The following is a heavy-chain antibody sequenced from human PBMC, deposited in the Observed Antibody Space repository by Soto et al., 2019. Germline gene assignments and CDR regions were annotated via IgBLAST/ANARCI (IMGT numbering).Heavy chain of an antibody. CDR2: MSTSSGGT. V-gene: IGHV1-2*02. CDR1: GCTFTANY. CDR3: ARGFGSSWFDY. J-gene: IGHJ4*02. Sequence: QVQLVQSGAEVKDPGASVKVSCRPSGCTFTANYIHWVRQAPGQGLEWMGWMSTSSGGTRFAEKFQGRVTLTRDTSISTAYMELTTLTLDDTAVYYCARGFGSSWFDYWGQGTLVAVSS. D-gene: IGHD3-10*01.